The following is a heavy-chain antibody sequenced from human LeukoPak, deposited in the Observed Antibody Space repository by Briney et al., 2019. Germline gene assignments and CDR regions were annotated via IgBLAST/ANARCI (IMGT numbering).Heavy chain of an antibody. D-gene: IGHD2-21*02. J-gene: IGHJ4*02. Sequence: PSETLSLTCAVYGGSFSGYYWSWIRQPPGKGLEWIGEINHSGSTNYNPSLKSRVTISVDTSKNQFSLKLSSVTAADTAVYYCAREDDCGGDCPFDYWGQGTLVTVSS. CDR1: GGSFSGYY. V-gene: IGHV4-34*01. CDR2: INHSGST. CDR3: AREDDCGGDCPFDY.